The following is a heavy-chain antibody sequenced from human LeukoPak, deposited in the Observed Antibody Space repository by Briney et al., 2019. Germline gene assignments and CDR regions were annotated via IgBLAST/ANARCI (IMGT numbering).Heavy chain of an antibody. Sequence: GGSLRLSCAASGLTFNTYAMSWVRQAPGKGLECVSIVTGDGVNTYYIDSVKGRFTISRDNSKNLVYLQMNSLRDEDTAMFYCARVGDGHSVNYLDYWGQGTLVTVSS. V-gene: IGHV3-23*01. CDR3: ARVGDGHSVNYLDY. D-gene: IGHD5-24*01. CDR1: GLTFNTYA. J-gene: IGHJ4*02. CDR2: VTGDGVNT.